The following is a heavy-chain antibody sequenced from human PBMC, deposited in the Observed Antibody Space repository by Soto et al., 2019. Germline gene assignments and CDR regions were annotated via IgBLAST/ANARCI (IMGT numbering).Heavy chain of an antibody. J-gene: IGHJ4*02. CDR2: IIPIFGTA. Sequence: SVKVSCKASGGTFSSYAISWVRQAPGQGLEWMGGIIPIFGTANYAQKFQGRVTITADESTSTAYMELSSLRSEDTAVYYCARAWYNWNYFDYWGQGTLVTVSS. D-gene: IGHD1-20*01. CDR3: ARAWYNWNYFDY. V-gene: IGHV1-69*13. CDR1: GGTFSSYA.